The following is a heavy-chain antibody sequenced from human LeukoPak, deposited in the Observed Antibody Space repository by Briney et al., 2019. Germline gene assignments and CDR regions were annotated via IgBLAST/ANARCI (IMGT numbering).Heavy chain of an antibody. Sequence: PGRSLRLSCAASGFTFSSYAMHWVRQAPGKGLEWVAVIPYDGSNKYYADSVKGRFTISRDNSKNTLYLQMNSLRAEDTAVYYCARCGGSYLPSHWGQGTLVTVSS. CDR3: ARCGGSYLPSH. V-gene: IGHV3-30-3*01. CDR1: GFTFSSYA. J-gene: IGHJ4*02. D-gene: IGHD1-26*01. CDR2: IPYDGSNK.